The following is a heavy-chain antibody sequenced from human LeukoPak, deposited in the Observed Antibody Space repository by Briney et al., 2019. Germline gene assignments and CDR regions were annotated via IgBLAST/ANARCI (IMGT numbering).Heavy chain of an antibody. D-gene: IGHD2-15*01. Sequence: GGSLRLSCAASGFTFSSYAMPWVRQAPGKGLEWVAVISYDGSNKYYADSVKGRFTISRDNSKNTLYLQMSSLRAEDTAVYYCAKRGSRFSQPIHWFFDLWGRGTLVTVSS. CDR3: AKRGSRFSQPIHWFFDL. CDR1: GFTFSSYA. CDR2: ISYDGSNK. V-gene: IGHV3-30*04. J-gene: IGHJ2*01.